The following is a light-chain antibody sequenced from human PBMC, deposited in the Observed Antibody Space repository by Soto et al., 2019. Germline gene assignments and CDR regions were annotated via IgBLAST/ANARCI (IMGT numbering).Light chain of an antibody. CDR3: SSYRSGGTFV. V-gene: IGLV2-14*01. Sequence: QSVLTQPASVSGSPGQSITISCTGTSSDVGGYNYVSWYQQHPGKAPKLMIYEVSNRPSGVSNRFSGSKSGNTASLTISGLQAEDEADYYCSSYRSGGTFVFGSGTKGTVL. CDR1: SSDVGGYNY. CDR2: EVS. J-gene: IGLJ1*01.